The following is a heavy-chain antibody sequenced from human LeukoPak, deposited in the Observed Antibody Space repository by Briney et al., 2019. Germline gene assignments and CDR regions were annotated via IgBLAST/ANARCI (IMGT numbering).Heavy chain of an antibody. CDR3: ARGIVATIGGNWFDP. V-gene: IGHV1-2*02. CDR1: GYTFNDYY. J-gene: IGHJ5*02. Sequence: ASVKVSCKASGYTFNDYYIHWVRQAPGQGLEWMGWINPYSGGTNYAQKFQGRVTMTRDTSINTVYMEMNRLKFDDTAVYYCARGIVATIGGNWFDPWGQGTLVTVSS. CDR2: INPYSGGT. D-gene: IGHD5-12*01.